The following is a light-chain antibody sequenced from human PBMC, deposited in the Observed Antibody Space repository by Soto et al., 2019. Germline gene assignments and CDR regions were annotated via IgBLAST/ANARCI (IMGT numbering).Light chain of an antibody. CDR1: QSITNY. CDR2: AGA. Sequence: DIQMTQSPSSLSASVGDTVTITCRASQSITNYLNWYQHKSGKAPKLLIYAGASLQSGVPSRFSGSVSGTDFTLTISGLQPEDLATYYCQQSYSTPYTFGQGTKVDIK. V-gene: IGKV1-39*01. CDR3: QQSYSTPYT. J-gene: IGKJ2*01.